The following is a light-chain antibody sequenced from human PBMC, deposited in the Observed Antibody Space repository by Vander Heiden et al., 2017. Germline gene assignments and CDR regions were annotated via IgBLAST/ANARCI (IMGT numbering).Light chain of an antibody. V-gene: IGKV4-1*01. Sequence: DLVMTQSPDSLAVSLGERATNNCKSSQSVLYSSNNKNYLAWYQQKPGQPPKLLIYWASTRESGVPDRFSGSGSGTDFTLTISSLQAEDVAVYYCQQYYSTPNTFGQGTKLEIK. CDR2: WAS. J-gene: IGKJ2*01. CDR1: QSVLYSSNNKNY. CDR3: QQYYSTPNT.